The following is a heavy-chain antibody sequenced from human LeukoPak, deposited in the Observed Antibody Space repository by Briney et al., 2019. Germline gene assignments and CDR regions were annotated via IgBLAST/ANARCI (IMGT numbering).Heavy chain of an antibody. CDR1: GFTFSSYA. J-gene: IGHJ4*02. D-gene: IGHD1-1*01. Sequence: HPGGSLRLSCAASGFTFSSYAMSWVRQAPGKGLEWVSAISGSGGSTYYADSVKGRFTISRDNSKNTLYLQMNSLRADDTAVYYCAKNVGSGTPKSFDYWGQGTLVTVSS. V-gene: IGHV3-23*01. CDR3: AKNVGSGTPKSFDY. CDR2: ISGSGGST.